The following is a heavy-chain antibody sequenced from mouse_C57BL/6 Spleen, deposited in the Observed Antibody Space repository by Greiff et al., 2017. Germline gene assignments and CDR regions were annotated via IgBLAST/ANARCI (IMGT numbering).Heavy chain of an antibody. CDR3: ARYYYYGSSYYFDY. D-gene: IGHD1-1*01. J-gene: IGHJ2*01. CDR1: GFTFTDYY. Sequence: EVKLMESGGGLVQPGGSLSLSCAASGFTFTDYYMSWVRQPPGKALEWLGFIRNKANGYTTEYSASVKGRFTISRDNSQSILYLQMNALRAEDSATYYCARYYYYGSSYYFDYWGQGTTLTVSS. V-gene: IGHV7-3*01. CDR2: IRNKANGYTT.